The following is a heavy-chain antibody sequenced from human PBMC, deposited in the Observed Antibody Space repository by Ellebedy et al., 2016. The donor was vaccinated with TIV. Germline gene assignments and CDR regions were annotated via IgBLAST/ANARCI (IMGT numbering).Heavy chain of an antibody. CDR2: INVDGITT. D-gene: IGHD1-26*01. Sequence: HTGGSLRLSCAASGFTFSNYWMHWVRQAPGKGLVWVSRINVDGITTDYAGSVNGRFTISRDNAKNTLYLQMNNLRAEDTAVYYCTRDQNVYSAEFDLWGQGTLVTVSP. CDR3: TRDQNVYSAEFDL. J-gene: IGHJ4*02. CDR1: GFTFSNYW. V-gene: IGHV3-74*01.